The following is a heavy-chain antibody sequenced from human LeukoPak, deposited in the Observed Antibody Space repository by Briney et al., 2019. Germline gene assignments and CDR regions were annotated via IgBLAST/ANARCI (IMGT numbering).Heavy chain of an antibody. V-gene: IGHV4-39*07. Sequence: ETLSLTCTVSGGSXSSXSYYWGWIRQPXGKGLEWIGSIYYSGSTYYNPSLKSRVTISVDTSKNQFSLKLSSVTAADTAVYYCARENRGFDPWGQGTLVTVSS. CDR1: GGSXSSXSYY. J-gene: IGHJ5*02. D-gene: IGHD2/OR15-2a*01. CDR3: ARENRGFDP. CDR2: IYYSGST.